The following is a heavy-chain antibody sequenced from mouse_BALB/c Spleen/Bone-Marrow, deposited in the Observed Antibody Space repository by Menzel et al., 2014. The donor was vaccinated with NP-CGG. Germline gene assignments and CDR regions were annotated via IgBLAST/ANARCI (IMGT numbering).Heavy chain of an antibody. Sequence: EVQVEESGGGLVQPGGSLKLSCAASGFTFSSYGMSWVRQTPDKRLELVATINSNGGSTYYPDSVKGRFTISRDNAKNTLYLQMSSLKSEDTAMYYCARDGYYVFYAMDYWGQGTSVTVTS. V-gene: IGHV5-6-3*01. CDR2: INSNGGST. D-gene: IGHD2-3*01. J-gene: IGHJ4*01. CDR3: ARDGYYVFYAMDY. CDR1: GFTFSSYG.